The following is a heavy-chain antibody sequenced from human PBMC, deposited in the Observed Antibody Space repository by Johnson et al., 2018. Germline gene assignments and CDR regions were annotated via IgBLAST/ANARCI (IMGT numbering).Heavy chain of an antibody. Sequence: QVQLVESGGGVVQPGRSLRLSCAASGFTFSSYAMHWVRQAPGKGLEWVAVISYDGNNKYYADSVKGRFTISRDNSKNTLYLQMNRLRAEDTAVYYCARDKGEMATIFSVFDIWGQGTMVTVSS. J-gene: IGHJ3*02. CDR2: ISYDGNNK. CDR3: ARDKGEMATIFSVFDI. D-gene: IGHD5-24*01. V-gene: IGHV3-30-3*01. CDR1: GFTFSSYA.